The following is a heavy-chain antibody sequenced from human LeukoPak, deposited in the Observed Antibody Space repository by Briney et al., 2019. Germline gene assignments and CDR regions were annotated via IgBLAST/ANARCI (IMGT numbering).Heavy chain of an antibody. CDR1: GGSISSGDYY. CDR2: IYYSGST. Sequence: SETLSLTCTVSGGSISSGDYYWSWLRQPPGKGLEWIGDIYYSGSTYYNPSLKSRVTISVDTSKNQFSLKLSSVTAADTAVYYCAREASPDMIAVFDYWGQGTLVTVSS. J-gene: IGHJ4*02. D-gene: IGHD3-22*01. V-gene: IGHV4-30-4*08. CDR3: AREASPDMIAVFDY.